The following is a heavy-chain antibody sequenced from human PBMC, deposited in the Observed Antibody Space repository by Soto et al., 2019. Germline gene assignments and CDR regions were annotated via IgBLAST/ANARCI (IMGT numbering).Heavy chain of an antibody. CDR2: IYTSGST. CDR3: ARDGVRYCSSTSCYDYYYGMDV. Sequence: XETLCLSCAVAGFSISSYYWSWIRQPAGKGLEWIGRIYTSGSTNYNPSLKSRVTMSVDTSKNQFSLKLSSVTAADTAVYYCARDGVRYCSSTSCYDYYYGMDVWGQGNTVTVSS. D-gene: IGHD2-2*01. J-gene: IGHJ6*02. CDR1: GFSISSYY. V-gene: IGHV4-4*07.